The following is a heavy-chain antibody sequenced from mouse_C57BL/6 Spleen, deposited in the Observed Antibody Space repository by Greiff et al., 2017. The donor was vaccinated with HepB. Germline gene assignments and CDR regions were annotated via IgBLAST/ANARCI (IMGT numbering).Heavy chain of an antibody. Sequence: EVKLVESGGGLVQPGGSMKLSCVASGFTFSNYWMNWVRQSPEKGLEWVAQIRLKSDNYATHYAESVKARFTISTDDYKSSVYLQMNNIRAEDTGIYYCTVGYYGSSWYFDVWGTGTTVTVSS. CDR1: GFTFSNYW. CDR3: TVGYYGSSWYFDV. J-gene: IGHJ1*03. V-gene: IGHV6-3*01. D-gene: IGHD1-1*01. CDR2: IRLKSDNYAT.